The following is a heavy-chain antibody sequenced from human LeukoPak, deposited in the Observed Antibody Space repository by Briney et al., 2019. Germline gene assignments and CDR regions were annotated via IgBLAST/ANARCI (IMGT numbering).Heavy chain of an antibody. D-gene: IGHD3-22*01. J-gene: IGHJ4*02. Sequence: PGGSLRLSCAASGFTFSSYAMHWVRQAPGKGLEWVAVISYDGSNKYYADSVKGRFTISRDNSKNTLYLQMNSLRAEDTAVYYCARVDDSSGYPFDYWGQGTLVTVSS. CDR2: ISYDGSNK. V-gene: IGHV3-30-3*01. CDR3: ARVDDSSGYPFDY. CDR1: GFTFSSYA.